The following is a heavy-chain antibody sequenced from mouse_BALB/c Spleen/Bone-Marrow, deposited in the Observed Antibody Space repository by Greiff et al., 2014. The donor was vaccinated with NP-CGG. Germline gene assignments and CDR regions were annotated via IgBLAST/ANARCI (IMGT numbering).Heavy chain of an antibody. CDR1: GFTFSNYW. V-gene: IGHV6-6*02. Sequence: EVQLVESGGGLVQPGGSIKLSCVASGFTFSNYWMNWVRQFPEKGLEWVAEIRLKSNNYATHYAESVKGRFTISRDDSKSSVYPQMNDLRAEDTGIYYCTTGFAYWGQGTLVTVSA. CDR2: IRLKSNNYAT. CDR3: TTGFAY. J-gene: IGHJ3*01.